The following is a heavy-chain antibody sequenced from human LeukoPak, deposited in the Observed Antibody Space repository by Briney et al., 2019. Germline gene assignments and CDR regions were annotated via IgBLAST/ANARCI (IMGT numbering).Heavy chain of an antibody. J-gene: IGHJ4*02. Sequence: GGSLRLSCAASGFAFSSQAMGWVRQAPGKGLEWVSVISDSGGITYYADSVKGRFTTSRDNSKNTLFLQMNSLRAEDTAVYFCAKDARRTSGWYFFDYWGQGTLVTVSS. CDR2: ISDSGGIT. D-gene: IGHD6-19*01. CDR1: GFAFSSQA. V-gene: IGHV3-23*01. CDR3: AKDARRTSGWYFFDY.